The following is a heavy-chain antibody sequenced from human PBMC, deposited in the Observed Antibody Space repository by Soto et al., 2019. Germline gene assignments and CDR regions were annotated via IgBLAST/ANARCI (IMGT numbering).Heavy chain of an antibody. CDR3: ARDSNSASMSLAFDI. D-gene: IGHD2-21*01. CDR1: IGTISSGDFC. Sequence: PSETLSLTCTVSIGTISSGDFCWSWIRQPPGKGLEWIGYIYYSGSTYYNPSLKSRVTISVDTSKNQFSLKLSSVTAADTAVYYCARDSNSASMSLAFDILGQGTMVPVSS. V-gene: IGHV4-30-4*01. J-gene: IGHJ3*02. CDR2: IYYSGST.